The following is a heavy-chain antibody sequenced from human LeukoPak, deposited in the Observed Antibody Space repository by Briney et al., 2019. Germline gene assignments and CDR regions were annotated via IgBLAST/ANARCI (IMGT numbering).Heavy chain of an antibody. Sequence: GGSLRLSCAVSGFIVSSNHMNLGRQAPGKGLEWGSGICSGGYSGGRPFYEDSVKGRFTTSSDSSKNTLFLQMNSLRAEDTAVYYCARDVYGDGYNSFDYWGLGILVTVSS. CDR3: ARDVYGDGYNSFDY. D-gene: IGHD5-24*01. CDR1: GFIVSSNH. V-gene: IGHV3-66*01. J-gene: IGHJ4*02. CDR2: ICSGGYSGGRP.